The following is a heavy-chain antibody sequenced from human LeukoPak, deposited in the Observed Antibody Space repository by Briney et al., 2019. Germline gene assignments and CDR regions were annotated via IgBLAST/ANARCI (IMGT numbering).Heavy chain of an antibody. Sequence: ASVKVSCKVSGYTLTELSMNWVRQATGKRLEWMGGFDPEDGETIYAQKFQGRVTMTADTSTDTAYTELSSLRSEDTAVYYCATGDPSGLEPLNAFDIWGQGTMVTVSS. D-gene: IGHD3/OR15-3a*01. J-gene: IGHJ3*02. CDR2: FDPEDGET. CDR1: GYTLTELS. V-gene: IGHV1-24*01. CDR3: ATGDPSGLEPLNAFDI.